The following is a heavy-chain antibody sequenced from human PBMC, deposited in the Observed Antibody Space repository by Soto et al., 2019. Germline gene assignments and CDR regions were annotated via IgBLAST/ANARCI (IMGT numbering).Heavy chain of an antibody. CDR3: ARDPRRGGVVVPAAMTIDY. V-gene: IGHV3-33*01. CDR2: IWYDGSNK. J-gene: IGHJ4*02. D-gene: IGHD2-2*01. Sequence: GGSLRLSCAASGFTFSSYGMHWVRQAPGKGLEWVAVIWYDGSNKYYADSVKGRFTISRDNSKNTLYLQMNSLRAEDTAVYYCARDPRRGGVVVPAAMTIDYWGQGTLVTVSS. CDR1: GFTFSSYG.